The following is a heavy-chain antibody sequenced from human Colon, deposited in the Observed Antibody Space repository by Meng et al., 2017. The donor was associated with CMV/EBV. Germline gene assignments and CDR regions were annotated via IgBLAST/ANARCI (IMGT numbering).Heavy chain of an antibody. Sequence: GGSLRLSCAASAFTFSGYAFHWVRQAPGKGLEWVSVISFDGSDKFYADSVTGRFTISRDNSKDTLYLQMHSLRAEDTAVYYCAGGRLKQLTYGFDIWGQGTLVTVSS. J-gene: IGHJ3*02. CDR1: AFTFSGYA. V-gene: IGHV3-30-3*01. CDR2: ISFDGSDK. D-gene: IGHD6-6*01. CDR3: AGGRLKQLTYGFDI.